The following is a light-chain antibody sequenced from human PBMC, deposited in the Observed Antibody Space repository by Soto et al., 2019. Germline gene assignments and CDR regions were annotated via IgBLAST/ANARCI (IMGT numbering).Light chain of an antibody. CDR2: EVS. J-gene: IGLJ3*02. Sequence: QSALTQPASVSGSPGQSITISCTGTSSDVGGYNYVSWYQQHPGKAPKLMIYEVSNRPSGVSNRFSDSKSGNTASLTISGLQAEDEAEYYCSSYTSSSTHWVFGGGTKLTVL. CDR1: SSDVGGYNY. CDR3: SSYTSSSTHWV. V-gene: IGLV2-14*01.